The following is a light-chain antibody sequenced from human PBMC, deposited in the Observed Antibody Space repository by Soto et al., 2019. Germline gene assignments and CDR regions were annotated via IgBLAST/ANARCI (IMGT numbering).Light chain of an antibody. CDR1: QTISSW. CDR3: QQYNSYST. V-gene: IGKV1-5*03. Sequence: DIQMTQSPSTLSGSVGDRVTITCRASQTISSWLAWYQQKPGKAPKLLIYKASTLKSGVPSRFSGSGSGTEFTLTISSLQPDDFATYYCQQYNSYSTVGQGTKVDI. J-gene: IGKJ1*01. CDR2: KAS.